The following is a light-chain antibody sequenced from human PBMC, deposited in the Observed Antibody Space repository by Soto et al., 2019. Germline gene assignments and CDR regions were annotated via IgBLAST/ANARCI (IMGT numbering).Light chain of an antibody. CDR3: QQYGSSRTT. CDR1: QSVTSSY. Sequence: EIVLTQSPGTLSLSPGERATLSCRASQSVTSSYLAWWQQKPGQAPRLLIYGASNRATGIPDRFSGSGSGTDFTLTISRLEPEDFAVYFCQQYGSSRTTFGQGTKVEIK. V-gene: IGKV3-20*01. CDR2: GAS. J-gene: IGKJ1*01.